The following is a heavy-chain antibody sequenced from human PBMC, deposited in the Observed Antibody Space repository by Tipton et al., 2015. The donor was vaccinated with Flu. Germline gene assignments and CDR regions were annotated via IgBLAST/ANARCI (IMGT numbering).Heavy chain of an antibody. CDR2: INHSGST. J-gene: IGHJ6*03. CDR1: GGSFSGYY. CDR3: ARQGRRGYWYYYYMDV. Sequence: LRLSCAVYGGSFSGYYWSWIRQPPGKGLEWIGEINHSGSTNYNPSLKSRVTISVDTSKNQFSLKLSSVTAADTAVYYCARQGRRGYWYYYYMDVWGKGTTVTVSS. D-gene: IGHD3-22*01. V-gene: IGHV4-34*01.